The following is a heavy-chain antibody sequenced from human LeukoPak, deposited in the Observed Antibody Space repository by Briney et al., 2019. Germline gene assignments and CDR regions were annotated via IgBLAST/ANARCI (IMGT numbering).Heavy chain of an antibody. J-gene: IGHJ4*02. V-gene: IGHV4-61*02. Sequence: SDTLSLTCTVSGGSISSDDYYWTWMRQPAGKGLEWIGRVRTSGTTDFNPSLKSRVSISLDTSKNQFSLKLTSVTAADTAVYYCARGFTFGHGAMFDYWGQGTLVTVSP. CDR1: GGSISSDDYY. D-gene: IGHD4-17*01. CDR3: ARGFTFGHGAMFDY. CDR2: VRTSGTT.